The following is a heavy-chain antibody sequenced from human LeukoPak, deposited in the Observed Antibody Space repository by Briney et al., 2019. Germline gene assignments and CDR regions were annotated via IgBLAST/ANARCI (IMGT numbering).Heavy chain of an antibody. Sequence: GGSLRLSCAASGFTFSSYGMHWVRQAPGKGLEWVAFIRYDGSNKYYADSVKGRFTISRDNSKNTLYLQMNSLRAEDTAVYYCAKDAYYYGSGSYFDYWGQGTLVTVSS. D-gene: IGHD3-10*01. CDR1: GFTFSSYG. CDR2: IRYDGSNK. CDR3: AKDAYYYGSGSYFDY. V-gene: IGHV3-30*02. J-gene: IGHJ4*02.